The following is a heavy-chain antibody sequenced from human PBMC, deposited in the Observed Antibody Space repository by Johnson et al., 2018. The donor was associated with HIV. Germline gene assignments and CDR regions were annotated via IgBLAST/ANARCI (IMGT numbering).Heavy chain of an antibody. J-gene: IGHJ3*02. D-gene: IGHD1-1*01. CDR2: IRYDGSNK. CDR3: AKDGQLGAFDI. Sequence: QVQLVESGGGVVQPGRSLRLSCAASGFTFSSYGMHWVRQAPGKGLEWVTFIRYDGSNKYFAEFVKGRFTISRDNSKNTLYLQMNSLRAEDTAVYYCAKDGQLGAFDIWGQGTMVTVSS. CDR1: GFTFSSYG. V-gene: IGHV3-30*02.